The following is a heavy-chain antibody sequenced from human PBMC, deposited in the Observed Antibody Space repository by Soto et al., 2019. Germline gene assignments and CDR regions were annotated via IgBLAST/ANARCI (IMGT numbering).Heavy chain of an antibody. V-gene: IGHV3-74*01. D-gene: IGHD6-13*01. CDR3: TRSSSWYDY. Sequence: PGGSLRLSCAASGFTFSSYWMHWVRQAPGKGLVWVSHINSDGTTTDYADSVKGRFTISRDNAKNTLYLQMNSLRAEDTAVYYCTRSSSWYDYWGQGTLVTVSS. J-gene: IGHJ4*02. CDR2: INSDGTTT. CDR1: GFTFSSYW.